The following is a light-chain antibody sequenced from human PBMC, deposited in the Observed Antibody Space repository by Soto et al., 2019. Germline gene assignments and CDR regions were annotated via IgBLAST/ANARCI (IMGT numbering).Light chain of an antibody. CDR3: QQYKSFPYT. CDR1: QGISVS. Sequence: DIQMTQSPSSLSASVGDRVTITCRASQGISVSLAWYQQKPEKTPKSLIYAASSLQLGVSSRFSGSASGTDFTLTISSLQPEDVATYYCQQYKSFPYTFGQGTKLEIK. CDR2: AAS. J-gene: IGKJ2*01. V-gene: IGKV1D-16*01.